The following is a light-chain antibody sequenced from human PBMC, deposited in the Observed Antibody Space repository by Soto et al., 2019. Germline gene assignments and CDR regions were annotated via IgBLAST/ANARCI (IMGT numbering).Light chain of an antibody. Sequence: EIVMTQSPATLSVSPGGRATLSCRASQSISDTLAWYQQKPGQAPRLLIYGASSRATGIPDRFSGSGSGTDFIVTISRLEPEDFGLYYCQQYGSSPLTFGGGTKVDIK. CDR3: QQYGSSPLT. CDR2: GAS. J-gene: IGKJ4*01. V-gene: IGKV3-20*01. CDR1: QSISDT.